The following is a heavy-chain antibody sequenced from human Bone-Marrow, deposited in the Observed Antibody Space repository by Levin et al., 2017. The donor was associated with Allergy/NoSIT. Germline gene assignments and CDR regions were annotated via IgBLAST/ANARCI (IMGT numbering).Heavy chain of an antibody. V-gene: IGHV1-18*01. CDR1: GYMFTSFG. D-gene: IGHD5-24*01. J-gene: IGHJ4*02. Sequence: AASVKVSCKASGYMFTSFGISWVRQAPGQGLEWMGWISAYNGNRNYAQKFQDRVTMTTDTSTSTTYLELRSLRFDDTAVYYCARDLGDGYNTWFDYWGQGTLVTVFS. CDR2: ISAYNGNR. CDR3: ARDLGDGYNTWFDY.